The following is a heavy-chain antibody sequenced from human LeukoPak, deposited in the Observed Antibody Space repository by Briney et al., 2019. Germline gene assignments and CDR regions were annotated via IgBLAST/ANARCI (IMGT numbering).Heavy chain of an antibody. D-gene: IGHD1-26*01. CDR3: ARVREIGDAFDI. Sequence: GGSLRLSCAASGFTFSSYSMNWVRQAPGKGLEWVSSISSSSSYIYYADSVKGRFTISRDNAKNPLYLQMNSLRAEDTAVYYCARVREIGDAFDIWGQGTMVTVSS. J-gene: IGHJ3*02. CDR1: GFTFSSYS. V-gene: IGHV3-21*01. CDR2: ISSSSSYI.